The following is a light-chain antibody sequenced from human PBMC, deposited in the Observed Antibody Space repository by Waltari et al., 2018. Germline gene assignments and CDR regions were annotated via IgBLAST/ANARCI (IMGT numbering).Light chain of an antibody. J-gene: IGLJ3*02. CDR2: DVS. CDR3: CSYAGSSNSV. CDR1: SGDAGRYNY. Sequence: QSALTQPPSASGSPGQSVTISCTGTSGDAGRYNYVSWYQQEPGKGPKLIIYDVSKRPSGVPDRFSGSKSGNTASLTVSGLQAEDEADYYCCSYAGSSNSVFGGGTKLTVL. V-gene: IGLV2-8*01.